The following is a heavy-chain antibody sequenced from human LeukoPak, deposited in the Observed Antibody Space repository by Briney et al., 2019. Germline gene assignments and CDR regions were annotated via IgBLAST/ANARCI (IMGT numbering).Heavy chain of an antibody. Sequence: ASVKVSCKASGFTFTSHSMQWVRQAPGQRLEWMGIINPSGSITSYTQKFQGRVTITRDTSTSTVYMELSSLRSDDTAVYYCARGATYISGHHDAWGQGTLVTVSS. D-gene: IGHD6-19*01. CDR1: GFTFTSHS. CDR3: ARGATYISGHHDA. J-gene: IGHJ4*02. CDR2: INPSGSIT. V-gene: IGHV1-46*01.